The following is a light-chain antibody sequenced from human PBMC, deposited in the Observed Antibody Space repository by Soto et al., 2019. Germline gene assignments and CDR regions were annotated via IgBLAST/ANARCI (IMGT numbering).Light chain of an antibody. V-gene: IGKV3D-20*01. J-gene: IGKJ5*01. Sequence: SPGERSTLSCGASQSVSSYLAWYQQKPGLAPRLVIYDSSIRATGIPDRLSGSRSGTDFTLTISRLGPADFAAYFRQQYGNSPQITLVQGTRLEIK. CDR3: QQYGNSPQIT. CDR1: QSVSSY. CDR2: DSS.